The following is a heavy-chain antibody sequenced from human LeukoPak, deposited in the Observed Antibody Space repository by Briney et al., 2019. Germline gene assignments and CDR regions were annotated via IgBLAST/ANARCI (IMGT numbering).Heavy chain of an antibody. Sequence: SVKVPCKASGGTFSSYAISWVRQAPGQGLEWMGRIIPILGIANYAQKFQGRVTITADKSTSTAYMELSSLRSEDTAVYYCARVGGGYGDSLINWGQGTLVTVSS. CDR3: ARVGGGYGDSLIN. CDR1: GGTFSSYA. V-gene: IGHV1-69*04. CDR2: IIPILGIA. D-gene: IGHD4-17*01. J-gene: IGHJ4*02.